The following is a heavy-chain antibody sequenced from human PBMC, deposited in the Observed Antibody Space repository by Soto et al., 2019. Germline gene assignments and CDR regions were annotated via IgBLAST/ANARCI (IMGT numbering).Heavy chain of an antibody. CDR3: ARDYYDSSGSNLYFDY. V-gene: IGHV4-34*01. CDR1: GGSFSGYY. Sequence: PSETLSLTCAVYGGSFSGYYWSWIRQPPGKGLEWIGEINHSGSTNYNPSLKSRVTISVDTSKNQFSLKLSSVTAADTAVYYCARDYYDSSGSNLYFDYWGQGTLVTVSS. CDR2: INHSGST. D-gene: IGHD3-22*01. J-gene: IGHJ4*02.